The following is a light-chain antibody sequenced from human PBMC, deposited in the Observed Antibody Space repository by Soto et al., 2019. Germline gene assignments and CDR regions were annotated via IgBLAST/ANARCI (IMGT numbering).Light chain of an antibody. Sequence: DIQMTQSPPTLSASVGDRFTITGPASQSISSWLAWYQHKPGKAPKLLIYKASSLERGVPSRFSGSGSGTEFTLTISSLQPDDFATYYCQHYSSYSRTFGQGTKVDI. CDR3: QHYSSYSRT. CDR2: KAS. V-gene: IGKV1-5*03. J-gene: IGKJ1*01. CDR1: QSISSW.